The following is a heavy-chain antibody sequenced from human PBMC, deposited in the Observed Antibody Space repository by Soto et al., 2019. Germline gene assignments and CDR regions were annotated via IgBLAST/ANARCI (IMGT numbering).Heavy chain of an antibody. CDR1: GFTFSSYA. D-gene: IGHD1-1*01. Sequence: QVQLVESGGGVVQPGRSLRLSCAASGFTFSSYAMHWVRQAPGKGLEWVAVISYDGSNKYYADSVKGRFTISRDNSKNTLYLQMNSLRAEDTAVYYCASPQAEELEPLGAFDIWGQGTMVTVSS. CDR3: ASPQAEELEPLGAFDI. J-gene: IGHJ3*02. CDR2: ISYDGSNK. V-gene: IGHV3-30-3*01.